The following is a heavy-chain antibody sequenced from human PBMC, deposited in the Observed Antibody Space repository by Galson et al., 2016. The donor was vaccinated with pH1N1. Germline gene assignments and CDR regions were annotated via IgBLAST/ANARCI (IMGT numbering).Heavy chain of an antibody. J-gene: IGHJ4*02. CDR1: GGAISTGSYY. Sequence: TLSLTCTVSGGAISTGSYYWGWVRQPAGKGLEWIGRFSISGGTNYNSSLRSRVTISFDTSKNQFSLQLNSVTPEDTAVYYCARDGIAAAGIRRVQYYFDYWGQGTLVTVSS. D-gene: IGHD6-13*01. V-gene: IGHV4-61*02. CDR2: FSISGGT. CDR3: ARDGIAAAGIRRVQYYFDY.